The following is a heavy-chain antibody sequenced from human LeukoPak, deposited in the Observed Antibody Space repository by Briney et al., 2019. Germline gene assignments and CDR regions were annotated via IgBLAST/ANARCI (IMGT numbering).Heavy chain of an antibody. CDR2: INHSGST. CDR3: ARGRGKGLSDY. J-gene: IGHJ4*02. V-gene: IGHV4-34*01. D-gene: IGHD2-2*01. CDR1: DGSFSGYY. Sequence: SETLSLTCAVYDGSFSGYYWSWIRQPPGKGLEWIGEINHSGSTNYNPSLKSRVTISVDTSKNQFSLKLSSVTAADTAVYYCARGRGKGLSDYWGQGTLVTVSS.